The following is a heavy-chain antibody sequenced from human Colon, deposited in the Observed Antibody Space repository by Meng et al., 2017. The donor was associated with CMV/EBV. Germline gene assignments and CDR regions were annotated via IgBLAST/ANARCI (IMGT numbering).Heavy chain of an antibody. J-gene: IGHJ4*02. V-gene: IGHV1-2*02. Sequence: ASVKVSCKTSGYTFPDYYVHWVRQIPGQGLEWMGWIRPNSGDTNYAQKFQGRVVMTRDTSINTAYMEVTTLRSADTAIYYCTRDLRFGYSGYSGFGADWGQGTLVTVSS. CDR3: TRDLRFGYSGYSGFGAD. CDR2: IRPNSGDT. D-gene: IGHD5-12*01. CDR1: GYTFPDYY.